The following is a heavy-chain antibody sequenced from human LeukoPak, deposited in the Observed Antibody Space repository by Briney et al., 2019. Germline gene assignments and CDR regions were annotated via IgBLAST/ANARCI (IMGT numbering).Heavy chain of an antibody. CDR2: ISSSSSYI. V-gene: IGHV3-21*01. D-gene: IGHD4-11*01. J-gene: IGHJ4*02. CDR1: EFTVSSYH. Sequence: GGSLRLSCAASEFTVSSYHLSWVRQAPGKGLEWVSSISSSSSYIYYAYSVKGRFTISRDNAKNSLFLQMNSLRAEDTAVYYCARDPYSNSVVGVWVFDYWGQGTLVTVSS. CDR3: ARDPYSNSVVGVWVFDY.